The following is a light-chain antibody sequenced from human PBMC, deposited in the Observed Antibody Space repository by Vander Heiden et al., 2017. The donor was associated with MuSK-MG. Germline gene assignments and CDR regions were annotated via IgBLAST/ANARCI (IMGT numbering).Light chain of an antibody. J-gene: IGKJ5*01. Sequence: EIVLTQSPGTLSLSPGERATLSCRASQSVSSSYLAWYQQKPGQAPRLLIYGASSRATGIRDRFSGSGSGTDFSLTISRLELEDFAVYYCQQDGSSPYTFGQGTQVEIK. CDR1: QSVSSSY. CDR3: QQDGSSPYT. V-gene: IGKV3-20*01. CDR2: GAS.